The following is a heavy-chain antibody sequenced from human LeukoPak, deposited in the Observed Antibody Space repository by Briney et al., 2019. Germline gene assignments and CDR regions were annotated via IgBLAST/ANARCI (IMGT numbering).Heavy chain of an antibody. V-gene: IGHV4-34*01. CDR2: IDHSGST. D-gene: IGHD6-13*01. CDR3: ARGTYSSSWLFDY. CDR1: GGSFTGYY. J-gene: IGHJ4*02. Sequence: PSETLSLTCAVYGGSFTGYYWSWIRQPPGKGLEWIGEIDHSGSTNYNPSLKSRVTISVDTSKNQFSLELSSVTAADTAVYYCARGTYSSSWLFDYWGQGTLVTVSS.